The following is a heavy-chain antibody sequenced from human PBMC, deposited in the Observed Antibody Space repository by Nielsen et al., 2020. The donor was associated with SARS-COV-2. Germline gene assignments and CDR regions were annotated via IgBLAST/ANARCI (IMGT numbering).Heavy chain of an antibody. V-gene: IGHV4-31*03. CDR2: IYYTGNT. CDR1: GGSISSGGYY. J-gene: IGHJ5*02. CDR3: ATGAGWFDP. D-gene: IGHD6-19*01. Sequence: SETLSLTCTVSGGSISSGGYYWSWIRQHPGKGLEWIGYIYYTGNTYYNPSLQSRLFISVDTSKNQFSLRLSSVTAADTAVYYCATGAGWFDPWGQGTRVTVSS.